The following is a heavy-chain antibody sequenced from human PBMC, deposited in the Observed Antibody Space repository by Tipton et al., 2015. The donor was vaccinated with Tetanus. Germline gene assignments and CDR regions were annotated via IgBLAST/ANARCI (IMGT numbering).Heavy chain of an antibody. CDR2: IPPIFGTT. CDR3: ARAPNPISPAFDC. J-gene: IGHJ4*02. D-gene: IGHD1-14*01. V-gene: IGHV1-69*01. Sequence: QVQLVQSGAEMKRPGSSVKVSCKASGGTFSNYALSWVRQAPGQGLEWVGGIPPIFGTTNSAPKFQGRVTITADESTNTAYMELSRLRSVASAVYYCARAPNPISPAFDCLGQGTQLIVSS. CDR1: GGTFSNYA.